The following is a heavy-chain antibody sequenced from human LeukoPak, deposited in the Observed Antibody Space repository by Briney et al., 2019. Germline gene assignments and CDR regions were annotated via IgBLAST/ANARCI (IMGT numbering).Heavy chain of an antibody. CDR2: IDRPAKSYAT. CDR3: TRDRGTYNWLDP. Sequence: AGSLRLTCAASGFTLSDSAIHWVRQASGKGREGVGLIDRPAKSYATAYGASVGGRFTISRDDSKNTAYLQMDSLKAEDTALYYCTRDRGTYNWLDPWGQGTLVTVSS. D-gene: IGHD1-26*01. J-gene: IGHJ5*02. CDR1: GFTLSDSA. V-gene: IGHV3-73*01.